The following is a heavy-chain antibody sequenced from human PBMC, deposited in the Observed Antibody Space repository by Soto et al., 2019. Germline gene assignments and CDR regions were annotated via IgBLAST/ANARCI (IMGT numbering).Heavy chain of an antibody. D-gene: IGHD3-16*01. CDR2: INHSGST. Sequence: QVQLQQWGAGLLKPSETLSLTCAVYGGSFSGYYWSWIRQPPGKGLEWIGEINHSGSTNYNPSLKSRFTISVDTSKNQFSLKLSSVTAADTAVYYCARSHPRVDYDYALKWFDPWGQGTLVTVSS. CDR1: GGSFSGYY. CDR3: ARSHPRVDYDYALKWFDP. V-gene: IGHV4-34*01. J-gene: IGHJ5*02.